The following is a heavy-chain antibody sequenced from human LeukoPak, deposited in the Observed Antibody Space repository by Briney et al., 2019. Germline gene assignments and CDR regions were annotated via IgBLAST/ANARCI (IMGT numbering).Heavy chain of an antibody. Sequence: GGSLRLSCAASGFTVSSNYMSWVRQAPGKGLEWVSVIYSGGSTYYADSVKGRFTISRDNSKNTLYLQMNSLRAEDTAVYYCAKDLPRNCSGGSCYYYYYMDVWGKGTTVTVSS. CDR1: GFTVSSNY. V-gene: IGHV3-53*01. J-gene: IGHJ6*03. D-gene: IGHD2-15*01. CDR2: IYSGGST. CDR3: AKDLPRNCSGGSCYYYYYMDV.